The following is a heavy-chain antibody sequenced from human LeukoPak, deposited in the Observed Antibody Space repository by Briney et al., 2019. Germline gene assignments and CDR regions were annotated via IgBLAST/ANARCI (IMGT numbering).Heavy chain of an antibody. CDR1: GYTFSSXX. J-gene: IGHJ4*02. D-gene: IGHD5-18*01. CDR2: ISAXDGNT. V-gene: IGHV1-18*01. CDR3: ARAVRGYSYAYLPY. Sequence: GASVKVSCKASGYTFSSXXXXXXXQAXXXXXXXXXWISAXDGNTNYAXXXQXXXXMTXDTSTNTAYMELRSLRSDDTAVYYCARAVRGYSYAYLPYWGQGTLVTVSS.